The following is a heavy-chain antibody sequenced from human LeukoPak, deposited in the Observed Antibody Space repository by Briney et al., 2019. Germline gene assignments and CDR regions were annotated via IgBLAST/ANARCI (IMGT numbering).Heavy chain of an antibody. CDR1: GGSISSGSYY. J-gene: IGHJ3*02. Sequence: PSQTLSLTCTVSGGSISSGSYYWSWIRQPAGKGLEWIGRIYTSGSTNYNPSLKSRVTISVDTSKNQFSLKLSSVTAADTAVYYCARESDLGVEVTFDAFDIWGQGTMVTVSS. CDR2: IYTSGST. CDR3: ARESDLGVEVTFDAFDI. D-gene: IGHD2-21*02. V-gene: IGHV4-61*02.